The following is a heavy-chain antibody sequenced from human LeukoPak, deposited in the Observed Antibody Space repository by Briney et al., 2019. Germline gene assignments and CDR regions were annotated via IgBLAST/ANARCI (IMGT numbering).Heavy chain of an antibody. J-gene: IGHJ3*02. Sequence: PSETLSLTCAVYGGSFSGYYWSWIRQPPGKGLEWIGEINHSGNTNYNPSLKSRVTISVDTSKNQFSLKLSSVTAADTAVYYCARQTMTTADAFDIWGQGTMVTVSS. V-gene: IGHV4-34*01. D-gene: IGHD4-17*01. CDR1: GGSFSGYY. CDR3: ARQTMTTADAFDI. CDR2: INHSGNT.